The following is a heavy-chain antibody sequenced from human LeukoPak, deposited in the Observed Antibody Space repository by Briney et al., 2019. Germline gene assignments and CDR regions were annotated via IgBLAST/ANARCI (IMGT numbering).Heavy chain of an antibody. V-gene: IGHV3-30-3*01. J-gene: IGHJ4*02. CDR1: GFTFSSYA. Sequence: PGGSLRLSCAASGFTFSSYAMHWVRQAPGKGLEWVAVISYDGSNKYYADSVKGRFTISRDNSRNTLYLQMNSLRAEDTAVYYCARVSLAARLFDYWGQETLVTVSS. CDR2: ISYDGSNK. CDR3: ARVSLAARLFDY. D-gene: IGHD6-6*01.